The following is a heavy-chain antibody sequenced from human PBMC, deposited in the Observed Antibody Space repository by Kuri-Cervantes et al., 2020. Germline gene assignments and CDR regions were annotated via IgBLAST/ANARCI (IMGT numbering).Heavy chain of an antibody. V-gene: IGHV3-30-3*01. Sequence: GESLKISCAASGFTFSSYAMHWVRQAPGKGLEWVAVISYDGSNKYYADSVKGRFTISRDNSKNTLYLQMNSLRAEDTAVYYCAKDHGRSWNYYYFDYWSQGTLVTVSS. CDR3: AKDHGRSWNYYYFDY. J-gene: IGHJ4*02. D-gene: IGHD1-7*01. CDR1: GFTFSSYA. CDR2: ISYDGSNK.